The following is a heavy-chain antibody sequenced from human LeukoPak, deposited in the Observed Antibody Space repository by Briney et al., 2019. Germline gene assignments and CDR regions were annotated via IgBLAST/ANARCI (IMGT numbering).Heavy chain of an antibody. CDR1: GFTFSDHY. Sequence: GGSLRLSCAASGFTFSDHYMDWVRQAPGKGLEWVGRTRNKANSYTAEYAASVRGRFTISRDDSKNSLYLQMNSLKTEDTAVYYCARVAPGAYYYHSSDYYSDYYFDYWGQGTLATVSS. V-gene: IGHV3-72*01. CDR2: TRNKANSYTA. J-gene: IGHJ4*02. D-gene: IGHD3-22*01. CDR3: ARVAPGAYYYHSSDYYSDYYFDY.